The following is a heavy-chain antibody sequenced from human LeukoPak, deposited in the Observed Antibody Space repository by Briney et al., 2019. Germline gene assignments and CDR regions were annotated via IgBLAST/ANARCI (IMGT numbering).Heavy chain of an antibody. Sequence: GGSLRLSCVASGFIVSSNYMNWVRQAPGKGLEWVSVIYSGGSTYYADSVKGRFTISRDSSKNTQYLQMNSLRAEDTAVYYCARGAGRFDYWGQGTLVTVSS. J-gene: IGHJ4*02. CDR2: IYSGGST. V-gene: IGHV3-53*01. CDR1: GFIVSSNY. D-gene: IGHD1-26*01. CDR3: ARGAGRFDY.